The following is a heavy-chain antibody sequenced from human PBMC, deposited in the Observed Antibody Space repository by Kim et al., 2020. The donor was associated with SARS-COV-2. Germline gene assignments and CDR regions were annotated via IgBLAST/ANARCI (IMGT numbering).Heavy chain of an antibody. V-gene: IGHV2-5*01. CDR3: AHRNWNYYLNWFDP. J-gene: IGHJ5*02. D-gene: IGHD1-7*01. Sequence: SPSLKSRLTITKDTSKNQVVLTMTNMDPVDTATYYCAHRNWNYYLNWFDPWGQGTLVTVSS.